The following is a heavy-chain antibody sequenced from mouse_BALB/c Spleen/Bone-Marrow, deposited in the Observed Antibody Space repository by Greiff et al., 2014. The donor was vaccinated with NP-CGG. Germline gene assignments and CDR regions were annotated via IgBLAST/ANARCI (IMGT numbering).Heavy chain of an antibody. CDR3: HYFGSDYYVMDY. J-gene: IGHJ4*01. CDR1: GYAFSNNW. Sequence: LVESGAEMVRPGSSVKISCKASGYAFSNNWMNWMKQRPGQGLEWIGQIYPGDGDTNYNGKSKGKATLTADKSSSIAYMQLSSLTSEDSAVYFCHYFGSDYYVMDYWGQGTSVTVSS. D-gene: IGHD1-1*01. CDR2: IYPGDGDT. V-gene: IGHV1-80*01.